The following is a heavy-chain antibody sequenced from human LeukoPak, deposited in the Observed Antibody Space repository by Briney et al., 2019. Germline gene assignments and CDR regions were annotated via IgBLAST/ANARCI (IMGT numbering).Heavy chain of an antibody. CDR3: ARVGSGTSHDY. CDR1: GGSFSGYY. V-gene: IGHV4-34*01. Sequence: SETLSLTCGVYGGSFSGYYWSWIRQSPGKGLEWIGEINHGGSTNYNPSLKSRVTISVDTSKNQFSLKVSSVTAADTAVYYCARVGSGTSHDYWGQGTLVTVSS. J-gene: IGHJ4*02. CDR2: INHGGST. D-gene: IGHD3-10*01.